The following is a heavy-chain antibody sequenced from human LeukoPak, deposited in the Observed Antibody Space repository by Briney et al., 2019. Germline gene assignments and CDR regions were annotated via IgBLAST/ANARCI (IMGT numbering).Heavy chain of an antibody. D-gene: IGHD3-3*01. CDR1: GGSISSGGYY. J-gene: IGHJ6*02. CDR3: ARAPPPLRFLEWLSPMGV. CDR2: IYYSGST. Sequence: SQTLSLTCTVSGGSISSGGYYWSWIRQHPGKGLEWIGYIYYSGSTYYNPSLKSRVTISVDTSKNQFSLKLSSVTAADTAVYYCARAPPPLRFLEWLSPMGVWGQGTTVTVSS. V-gene: IGHV4-31*03.